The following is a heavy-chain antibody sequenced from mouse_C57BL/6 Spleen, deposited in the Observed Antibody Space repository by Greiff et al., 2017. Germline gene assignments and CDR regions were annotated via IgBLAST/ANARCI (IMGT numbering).Heavy chain of an antibody. CDR3: VPELGPGYFDY. Sequence: EVQLQQSGTVLARPGASVTMSCKTSGYTFTSYWMHWVKQRPGQGLEWIGAIYPGTSDTSYNQKFKGKAKLTAVTSASTAYMELSSLTNEDSAVYYCVPELGPGYFDYWGQGTTLTVSS. J-gene: IGHJ2*01. D-gene: IGHD4-1*01. CDR2: IYPGTSDT. CDR1: GYTFTSYW. V-gene: IGHV1-5*01.